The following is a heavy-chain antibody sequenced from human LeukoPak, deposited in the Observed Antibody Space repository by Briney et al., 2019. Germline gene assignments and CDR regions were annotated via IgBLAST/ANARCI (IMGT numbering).Heavy chain of an antibody. V-gene: IGHV5-51*01. Sequence: GESLKISCKGSGYSFTSYWIGWVRQMPGKGLEWMGIIYPGDSDTRYSPSFQGQVTISADKSISTAYLQWSSLKASDTAMYYCARAPPACGGDCYQWFDPWGQGTLVTVSS. CDR3: ARAPPACGGDCYQWFDP. D-gene: IGHD2-21*02. CDR2: IYPGDSDT. CDR1: GYSFTSYW. J-gene: IGHJ5*02.